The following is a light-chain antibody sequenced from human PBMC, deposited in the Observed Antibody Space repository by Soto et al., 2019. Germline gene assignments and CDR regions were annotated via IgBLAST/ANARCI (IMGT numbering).Light chain of an antibody. CDR3: QKYNSAPRT. J-gene: IGKJ1*01. V-gene: IGKV1-27*01. CDR1: QGISNY. Sequence: DIQMTQSPSSLSASVGDRVTITCRASQGISNYLAWYQQKPGRVPKLLIYEASTSQSGVPSRFSGSGSGTDFTLTISSLQPEDVATYYCQKYNSAPRTFGQGTKVDIK. CDR2: EAS.